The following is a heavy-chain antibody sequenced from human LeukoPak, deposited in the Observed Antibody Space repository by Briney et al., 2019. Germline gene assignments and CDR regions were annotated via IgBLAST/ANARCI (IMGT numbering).Heavy chain of an antibody. CDR1: GGSISSYY. V-gene: IGHV4-4*07. D-gene: IGHD6-19*01. CDR3: ARDSAYSSGWYGPFDY. Sequence: SETLSLTCTVSGGSISSYYWSWIRQPAGNGLEWIGRIYTSGSTNYNPSLKSRVTMSVDTSKNQFSLKLSSVTAADTAVYYCARDSAYSSGWYGPFDYWGQGTLVTVSS. CDR2: IYTSGST. J-gene: IGHJ4*02.